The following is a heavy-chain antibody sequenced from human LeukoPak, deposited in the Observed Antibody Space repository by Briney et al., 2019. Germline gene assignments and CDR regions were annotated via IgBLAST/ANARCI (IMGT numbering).Heavy chain of an antibody. J-gene: IGHJ6*04. CDR3: ASDPRDGGQNV. V-gene: IGHV3-30*04. CDR2: ISYSGDNK. Sequence: SGGSLRLSCAASGFTFSSYEMNWVRQAPGKGLEWVTLISYSGDNKYYADSVKGRFTFSRDKSKNTLYLQMNSLRPEDSAVYYCASDPRDGGQNVWGKGTTVTVSS. CDR1: GFTFSSYE. D-gene: IGHD5-24*01.